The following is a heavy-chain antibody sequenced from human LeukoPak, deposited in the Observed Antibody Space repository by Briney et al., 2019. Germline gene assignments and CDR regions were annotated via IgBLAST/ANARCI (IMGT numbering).Heavy chain of an antibody. CDR1: GYSISSGYY. D-gene: IGHD3-10*02. CDR2: IYHSGST. CDR3: ARAHRDYVPESSNWFDP. J-gene: IGHJ5*02. V-gene: IGHV4-38-2*02. Sequence: SETLSLTCTVSGYSISSGYYWGWIRQPPGKGLEWIGSIYHSGSTYYNPSLKSRVTISVDTSKNQFSLKLSSVTAADTAVYYCARAHRDYVPESSNWFDPWGQGTLVTVSS.